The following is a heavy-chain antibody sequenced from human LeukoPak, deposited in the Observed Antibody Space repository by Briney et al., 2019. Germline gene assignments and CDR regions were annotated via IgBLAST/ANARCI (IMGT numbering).Heavy chain of an antibody. V-gene: IGHV4-4*07. CDR1: GGSISSYY. CDR3: ARGVYYYGSGSYYYYYYYMDV. D-gene: IGHD3-10*01. CDR2: IYTSGST. Sequence: SETLSLTCTVSGGSISSYYWSWIRQPAGKGLEWIGRIYTSGSTNYNPSLKSRVTMSVDTSKNQFSLKLSSVTAADTAVCYCARGVYYYGSGSYYYYYYYMDVWGKGTTVTISS. J-gene: IGHJ6*03.